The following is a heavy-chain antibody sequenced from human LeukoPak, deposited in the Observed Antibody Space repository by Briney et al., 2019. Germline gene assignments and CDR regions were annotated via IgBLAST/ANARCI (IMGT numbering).Heavy chain of an antibody. V-gene: IGHV3-30*04. D-gene: IGHD3-9*01. CDR3: ESSGDYDILTGYSDY. CDR1: GFTFSSYA. CDR2: ISYDGSNK. Sequence: QSGGSLRLSCAASGFTFSSYAMHWVRQAPGKGMEWVAVISYDGSNKYYADSVKGRFTISRDNSKNTLYLQMNSLRAEDTAVYYCESSGDYDILTGYSDYWGQGTLVTVSS. J-gene: IGHJ4*02.